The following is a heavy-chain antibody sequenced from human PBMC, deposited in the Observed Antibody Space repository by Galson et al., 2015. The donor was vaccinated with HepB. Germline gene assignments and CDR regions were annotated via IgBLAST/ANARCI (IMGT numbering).Heavy chain of an antibody. D-gene: IGHD3-10*01. J-gene: IGHJ4*02. Sequence: SLRLSCAASGFSFNIYGMHWLRQVPGKGLEWVAVIGHDGSYQNYADSVKGRFTISRDNSDNTLYLQMNGLRGEDTAMYHCARDLGAGRYFDYWGQGILVTVSS. V-gene: IGHV3-33*01. CDR3: ARDLGAGRYFDY. CDR2: IGHDGSYQ. CDR1: GFSFNIYG.